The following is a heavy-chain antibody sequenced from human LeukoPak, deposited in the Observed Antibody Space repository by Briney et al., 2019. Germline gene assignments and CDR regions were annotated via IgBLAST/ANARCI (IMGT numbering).Heavy chain of an antibody. J-gene: IGHJ5*02. V-gene: IGHV4-30-4*08. CDR2: IYYSGST. D-gene: IGHD2-15*01. CDR1: GGSINSGDHY. CDR3: ARDSVLGATPFS. Sequence: SETLSLTCTVSGGSINSGDHYWSWIRQPPGKGLEWIGYIYYSGSTYYNPSLKSRVTISVDTSKNQFSLKLSSVTAADTAVYYCARDSVLGATPFSWGQGTLVTVSS.